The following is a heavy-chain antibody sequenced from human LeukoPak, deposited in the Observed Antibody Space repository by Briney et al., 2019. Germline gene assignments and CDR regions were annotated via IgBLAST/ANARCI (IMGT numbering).Heavy chain of an antibody. J-gene: IGHJ6*02. V-gene: IGHV3-30*18. D-gene: IGHD6-19*01. CDR2: ISYDGSNK. Sequence: GRSLRLSRAASGFTFSSYGMHWVRQAPGKGLEWVAVISYDGSNKYYADSVKGRFTISRDNSKNTLYLQMNSLRAEDTAVYYCAKDRAAVAGYYYYGMDVWGQGTTVTVSS. CDR3: AKDRAAVAGYYYYGMDV. CDR1: GFTFSSYG.